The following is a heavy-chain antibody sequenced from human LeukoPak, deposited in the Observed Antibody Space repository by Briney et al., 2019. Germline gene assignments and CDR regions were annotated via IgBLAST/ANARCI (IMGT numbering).Heavy chain of an antibody. CDR2: IIPIFGTA. J-gene: IGHJ4*02. CDR1: GGTFSSYA. CDR3: AGRIVGAKAVESYFDY. V-gene: IGHV1-69*13. D-gene: IGHD1-26*01. Sequence: ASVKVSCKASGGTFSSYAISWVRQAPGQGLEWMGGIIPIFGTANYAQKFQGRGTITADESTSTAYMELSSLRSEDTAVYYCAGRIVGAKAVESYFDYWGQGTLVTVSS.